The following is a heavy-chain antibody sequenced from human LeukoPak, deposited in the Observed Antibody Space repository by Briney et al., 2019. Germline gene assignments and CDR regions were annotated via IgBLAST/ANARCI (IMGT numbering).Heavy chain of an antibody. V-gene: IGHV4-39*07. CDR2: IYYSGST. CDR3: ASLNSGWYGYFDL. J-gene: IGHJ2*01. D-gene: IGHD6-19*01. Sequence: SETLSLTCTVSGGSISSSSYYWGWIRQPPGKGLEWIGSIYYSGSTYYNPSLKSRVTISVDTSKNQFSLKLSSVTAADTAVYYCASLNSGWYGYFDLWGRGTLVTVSP. CDR1: GGSISSSSYY.